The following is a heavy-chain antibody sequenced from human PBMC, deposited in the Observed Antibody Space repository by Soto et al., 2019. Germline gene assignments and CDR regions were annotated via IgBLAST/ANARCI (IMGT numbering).Heavy chain of an antibody. Sequence: QLQLQESGSGLVKPSQTLSLTCAVSGGSISSGGSFWSWIRQPPGKGLEWIGYIDHSGSTYYNPSLKSRVTISVDRSKNQFSLKLSSVTAADTAVYYCAGGIAARPLGYWGQGTLVTVSS. CDR2: IDHSGST. CDR3: AGGIAARPLGY. CDR1: GGSISSGGSF. J-gene: IGHJ4*02. D-gene: IGHD6-6*01. V-gene: IGHV4-30-2*01.